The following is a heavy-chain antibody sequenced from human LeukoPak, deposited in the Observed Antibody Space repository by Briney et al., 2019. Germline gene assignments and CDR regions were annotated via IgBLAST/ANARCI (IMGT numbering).Heavy chain of an antibody. Sequence: SETLSLTCTVSGASISTYFWSWIRQPAGKGLEWIGRIYTSESTNYNPSLKSRVTISVDTSKNQFSLKLSSVTAADTAVYYCARETTLTGYSSGLGFNYWGQGTLVTVSS. CDR1: GASISTYF. J-gene: IGHJ4*02. D-gene: IGHD6-19*01. V-gene: IGHV4-4*07. CDR2: IYTSEST. CDR3: ARETTLTGYSSGLGFNY.